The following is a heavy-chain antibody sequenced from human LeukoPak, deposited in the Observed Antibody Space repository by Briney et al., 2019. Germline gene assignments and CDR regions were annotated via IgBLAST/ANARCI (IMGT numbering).Heavy chain of an antibody. J-gene: IGHJ3*02. Sequence: SETLSLTCTVSGGSISSYYWSWIRQPPGKGLEWIGYIYYSGSTDYNPSLKSRVTISVDTSKNQFSLKLSSVTAADTAVFYCARARGTAGPDAFDIWGQGTVVTVSS. CDR1: GGSISSYY. CDR3: ARARGTAGPDAFDI. V-gene: IGHV4-59*12. CDR2: IYYSGST. D-gene: IGHD1-1*01.